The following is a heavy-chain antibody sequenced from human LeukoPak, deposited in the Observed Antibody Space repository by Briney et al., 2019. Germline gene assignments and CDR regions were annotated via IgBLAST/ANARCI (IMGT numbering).Heavy chain of an antibody. Sequence: GGSLRLSCAASGFIFSHYSMNWVRQAPGKGLEWVSYISSSRGTTYYADSVKGRFTVSRDNAKDSLNLQMNYLRDEDTAVYYCARGSLRSGSLIDYWGQGTLVTVSS. V-gene: IGHV3-48*02. CDR1: GFIFSHYS. J-gene: IGHJ4*02. D-gene: IGHD6-19*01. CDR3: ARGSLRSGSLIDY. CDR2: ISSSRGTT.